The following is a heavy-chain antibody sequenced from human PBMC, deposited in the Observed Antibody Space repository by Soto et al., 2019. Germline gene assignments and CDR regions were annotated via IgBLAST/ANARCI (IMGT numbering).Heavy chain of an antibody. J-gene: IGHJ4*02. CDR1: GFTFSSYA. CDR2: INSAGST. Sequence: PGGSLRLSCAASGFTFSSYAMSWVRLAPGKGLEWVSTINSAGSTFYADSVKGRFTISRGNSKNTLYLQMNNLRAEDTAVYYCAKRSPYYFDYWGQGTLVTVSS. V-gene: IGHV3-23*01. CDR3: AKRSPYYFDY.